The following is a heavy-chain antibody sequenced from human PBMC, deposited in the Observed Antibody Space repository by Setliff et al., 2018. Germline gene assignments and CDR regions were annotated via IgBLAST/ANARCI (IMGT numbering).Heavy chain of an antibody. CDR1: GYTFTGYY. Sequence: ASVKVSCKASGYTFTGYYMHWVRQAPGQGLEWMGWINPNSGGTNYAQKFQGRVTMTRDTSISTAYMELSRLRSDDTAVYYCARSSGSYHTYYVDYWGQGTLVTVSS. CDR2: INPNSGGT. V-gene: IGHV1-2*02. CDR3: ARSSGSYHTYYVDY. D-gene: IGHD1-26*01. J-gene: IGHJ4*02.